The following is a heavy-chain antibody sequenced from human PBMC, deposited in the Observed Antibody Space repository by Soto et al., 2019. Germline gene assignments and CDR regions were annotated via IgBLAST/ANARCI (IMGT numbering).Heavy chain of an antibody. V-gene: IGHV2-70*01. CDR2: IDWDDDK. CDR1: GFSLSTSGMC. J-gene: IGHJ6*02. CDR3: ARIRSYDFWSGYYFPGGMDV. Sequence: ESGPTLVNPTQTLTLTCTFSGFSLSTSGMCVSWIRQPPGKALEWLALIDWDDDKYYSTSLKTRLTISKDTSKNQVVLTMTNMDPVDTATYYCARIRSYDFWSGYYFPGGMDVWGQGTTVTVSS. D-gene: IGHD3-3*01.